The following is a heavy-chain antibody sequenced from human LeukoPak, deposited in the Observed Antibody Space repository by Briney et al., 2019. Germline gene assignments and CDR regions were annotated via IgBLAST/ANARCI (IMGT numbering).Heavy chain of an antibody. CDR3: ARGRTTDFDY. J-gene: IGHJ4*02. Sequence: PSETLSLTRTVSGGSISSYYWSWIRQPPGKGLEWIGYIYYSGSTNYNPSLKSRVTISVDTSKNQFSLKLSSVTAADTAVYYCARGRTTDFDYWGQGTLVTVSS. CDR2: IYYSGST. V-gene: IGHV4-59*01. CDR1: GGSISSYY. D-gene: IGHD4-17*01.